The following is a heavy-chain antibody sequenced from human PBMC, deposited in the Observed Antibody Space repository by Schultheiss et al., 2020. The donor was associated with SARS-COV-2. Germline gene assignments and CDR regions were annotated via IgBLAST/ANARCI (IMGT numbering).Heavy chain of an antibody. D-gene: IGHD2-21*02. CDR1: GGSFSGYY. CDR2: INHSGST. Sequence: SETLSLTCAVYGGSFSGYYWSWIRQPPGKGLEWIGEINHSGSTNYNPSLKSRVTISVDTSKNQFSLKLSSVTAADTAVYYCARDAVVTVIYFDLWGRGTLVTVSS. CDR3: ARDAVVTVIYFDL. V-gene: IGHV4-34*01. J-gene: IGHJ2*01.